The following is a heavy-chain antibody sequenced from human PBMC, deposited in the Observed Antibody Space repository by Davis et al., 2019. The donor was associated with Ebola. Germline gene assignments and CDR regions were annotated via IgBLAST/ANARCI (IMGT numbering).Heavy chain of an antibody. CDR1: GFTFDDYA. D-gene: IGHD6-19*01. CDR3: ASEDSSGWYGGFDY. Sequence: SLKISCAASGFTFDDYAMHWVRQAPGNGLEWVSGISWNSGSIGYADSVKGRFTISRDNAKNSLYLQMNSLRAEDMALYYCASEDSSGWYGGFDYWGQGTLVTVSS. CDR2: ISWNSGSI. J-gene: IGHJ4*02. V-gene: IGHV3-9*03.